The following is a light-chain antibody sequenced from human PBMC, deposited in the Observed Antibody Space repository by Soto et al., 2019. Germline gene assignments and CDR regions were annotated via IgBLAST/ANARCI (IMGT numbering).Light chain of an antibody. CDR3: QQCRGSRT. CDR2: GAS. J-gene: IGKJ1*01. CDR1: QSVSSVY. V-gene: IGKV3-20*01. Sequence: EIVLTQSPGTLSLSPGERATLSCRASQSVSSVYLAWYQQKPGQAPRLLIHGASTRATGIPDRFSGTGSGTDFTLTISRLEPEDCAVYYCQQCRGSRTFGQGTKVEIK.